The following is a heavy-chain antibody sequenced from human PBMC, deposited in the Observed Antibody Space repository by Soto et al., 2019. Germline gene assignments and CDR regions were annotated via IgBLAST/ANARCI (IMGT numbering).Heavy chain of an antibody. CDR3: AKVGYSYGSEGEDPLNPFDI. J-gene: IGHJ3*02. CDR1: GFTFDDYA. Sequence: GGSLRLSCAASGFTFDDYAMHWVRQAPGKGLEWVSGISWNSGSIGYADSVKGRFTISRDNAKNSLYLQMNSLRAEDTALYYCAKVGYSYGSEGEDPLNPFDIWGQGTMVTVSS. V-gene: IGHV3-9*01. CDR2: ISWNSGSI. D-gene: IGHD5-18*01.